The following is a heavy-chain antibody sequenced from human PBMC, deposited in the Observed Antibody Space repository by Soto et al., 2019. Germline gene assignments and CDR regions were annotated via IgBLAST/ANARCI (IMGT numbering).Heavy chain of an antibody. J-gene: IGHJ6*02. D-gene: IGHD6-13*01. CDR3: ARELAAAGEGYYGMDV. V-gene: IGHV1-69*13. CDR1: GGTFSSYA. CDR2: IIPIFGTA. Sequence: ASVKVSCKASGGTFSSYAISWVRQAPGQGLEWMGGIIPIFGTANYAQKFQGRVTITADESTSTAYMELSSLRSEDTAVYYCARELAAAGEGYYGMDVWGQGTTVTVSS.